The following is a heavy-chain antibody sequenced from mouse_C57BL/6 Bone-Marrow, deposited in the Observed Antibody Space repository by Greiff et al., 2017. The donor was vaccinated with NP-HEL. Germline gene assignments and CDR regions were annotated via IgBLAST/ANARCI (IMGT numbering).Heavy chain of an antibody. CDR3: ACRLYHYGRRGFGF. V-gene: IGHV1-69*01. D-gene: IGHD1-1*01. J-gene: IGHJ3*01. CDR2: IDPSDGYT. Sequence: VQLQQPGAELVMPGASVKLSCKASGYTFTSYWMHWVKQRPGQGLEWIGEIDPSDGYTNYNQKFKGKATLTADKSSSTAYMQLSSLTSEDSAVFYGACRLYHYGRRGFGFWGRGTGVSVSA. CDR1: GYTFTSYW.